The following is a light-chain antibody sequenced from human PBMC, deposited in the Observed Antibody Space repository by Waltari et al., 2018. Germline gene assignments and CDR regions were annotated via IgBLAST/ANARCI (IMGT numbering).Light chain of an antibody. CDR3: QQTYNIPRT. J-gene: IGKJ4*01. V-gene: IGKV1-39*01. CDR1: RDITNY. Sequence: DIQMTQSPSSLSASVGDRVTITCRASRDITNYVNWYQQKAGKAPQLLIYAASSVQGGVPSRFSGGGSGTDFNLTITSLRPDDFATYYCQQTYNIPRTFGGGTKVEIK. CDR2: AAS.